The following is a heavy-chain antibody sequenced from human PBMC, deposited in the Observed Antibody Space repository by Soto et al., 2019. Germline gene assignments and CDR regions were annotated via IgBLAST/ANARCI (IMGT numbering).Heavy chain of an antibody. V-gene: IGHV1-58*01. CDR1: GFTFTSSA. D-gene: IGHD5-18*01. J-gene: IGHJ4*02. CDR3: AADGYSYSVGLDY. Sequence: SVKVSCKASGFTFTSSAVQWVRQARGQRLEWIGWIVVGSGNTNYAQKFQERVTITRDMSTSTAYMELSSLRSEDTAVYYCAADGYSYSVGLDYWGQGTLVTVSS. CDR2: IVVGSGNT.